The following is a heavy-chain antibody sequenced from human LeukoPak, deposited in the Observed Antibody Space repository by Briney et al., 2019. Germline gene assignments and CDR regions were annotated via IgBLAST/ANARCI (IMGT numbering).Heavy chain of an antibody. Sequence: GGSLRLSCAASRFTVSSKYMSWVRQAPGKGLEWVSAISGSGGSTYYADSVKGRFAISRDNSKNTLYLQMNSLRAEDTAVYYCAKSPSYSGYDAFDIWGQGTMVTVSS. CDR3: AKSPSYSGYDAFDI. V-gene: IGHV3-23*01. CDR1: RFTVSSKY. D-gene: IGHD5-12*01. CDR2: ISGSGGST. J-gene: IGHJ3*02.